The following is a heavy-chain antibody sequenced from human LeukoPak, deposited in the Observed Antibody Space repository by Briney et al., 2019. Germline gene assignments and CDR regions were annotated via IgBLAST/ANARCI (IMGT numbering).Heavy chain of an antibody. V-gene: IGHV3-11*01. CDR2: ISSGGSTI. CDR1: GFTFSDSY. D-gene: IGHD5/OR15-5a*01. J-gene: IGHJ3*02. CDR3: IRGGIRVSGIDAFDI. Sequence: PGGSLRLSCAASGFTFSDSYMSWIRQAPGKGLEYISYISSGGSTIYYADSVKGRFTVSRDNPENSLYLQLNSLRVDDTAVYYCIRGGIRVSGIDAFDIWGQGTMVTVSS.